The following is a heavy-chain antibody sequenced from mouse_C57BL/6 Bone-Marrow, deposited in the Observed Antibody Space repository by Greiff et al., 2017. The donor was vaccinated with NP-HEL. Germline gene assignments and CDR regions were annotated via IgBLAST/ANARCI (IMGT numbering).Heavy chain of an antibody. CDR2: IYPRSGNT. J-gene: IGHJ4*01. V-gene: IGHV1-81*01. CDR3: ARRSTTVRGFYYAMDY. Sequence: QVQLQQSGAELARPGASVKLSCKASGYTFTSYGISWVKQRTGQGLEWIGEIYPRSGNTYYNEKFKGKATLTADKSSSTAYMELRSLTSEDSAVYFCARRSTTVRGFYYAMDYWGQGTSVTVSS. D-gene: IGHD2-13*01. CDR1: GYTFTSYG.